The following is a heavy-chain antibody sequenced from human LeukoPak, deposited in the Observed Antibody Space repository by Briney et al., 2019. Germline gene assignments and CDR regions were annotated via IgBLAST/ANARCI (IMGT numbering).Heavy chain of an antibody. CDR1: GFTFDDYA. CDR3: ARHLRLITMVRGVIDY. Sequence: SGGSLRLSCAASGFTFDDYAMSWVRQAPGKGLEWVSGINWNGGSIGYGDSVKGRITISRDNAKNSLYLQMNSLRAEDTAVYYCARHLRLITMVRGVIDYWGQGTLVTVSS. D-gene: IGHD3-10*01. J-gene: IGHJ4*02. V-gene: IGHV3-20*04. CDR2: INWNGGSI.